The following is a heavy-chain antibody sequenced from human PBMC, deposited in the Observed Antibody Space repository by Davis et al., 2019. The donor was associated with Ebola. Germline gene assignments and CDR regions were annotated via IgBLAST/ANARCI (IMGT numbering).Heavy chain of an antibody. J-gene: IGHJ6*02. CDR3: ARALAAADLYYYYGMDV. CDR1: GYTFTNYG. D-gene: IGHD6-13*01. V-gene: IGHV1-46*01. Sequence: ASVKVSCKASGYTFTNYGITWVRQAPGQGLEWMGIINPSGGSTSYAQKFQGRVTMTRDTSTSTVYMELSSLRSEDTAVYYCARALAAADLYYYYGMDVWGQGTTVTVSS. CDR2: INPSGGST.